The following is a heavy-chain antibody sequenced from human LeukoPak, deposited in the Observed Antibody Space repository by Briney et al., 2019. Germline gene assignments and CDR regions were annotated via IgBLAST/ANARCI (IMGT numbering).Heavy chain of an antibody. J-gene: IGHJ3*02. Sequence: PGGSLRLSCAGSGFIFNNYAMHWVRQPPGKGLEWVSGISRNSGSIDYADSVKGRFTISRDNAKNSLYLQMNSLRAEDTAVYYCAKDRASSSLNAFDIWGQGTMVTVSS. CDR1: GFIFNNYA. CDR2: ISRNSGSI. V-gene: IGHV3-9*01. D-gene: IGHD6-6*01. CDR3: AKDRASSSLNAFDI.